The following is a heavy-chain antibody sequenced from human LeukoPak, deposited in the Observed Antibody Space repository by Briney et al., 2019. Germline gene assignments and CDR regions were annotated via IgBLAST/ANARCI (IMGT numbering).Heavy chain of an antibody. CDR3: AREKFPGYNNGTFDY. CDR1: DDSISGYY. D-gene: IGHD5-18*01. V-gene: IGHV4-59*01. CDR2: IYYSGST. J-gene: IGHJ4*02. Sequence: SETLSLTCTVSDDSISGYYWSWIRQPPGKGLEWIGFIYYSGSTNYNPSFKSRVTLSVDTSKNQFSLKLSSVTAADTAVYYCAREKFPGYNNGTFDYWGQGTLVTVSS.